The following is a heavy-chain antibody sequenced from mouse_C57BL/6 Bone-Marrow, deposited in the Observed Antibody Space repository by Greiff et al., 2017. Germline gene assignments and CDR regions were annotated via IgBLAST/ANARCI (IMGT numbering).Heavy chain of an antibody. CDR2: ISDGGSYT. CDR1: GFTFSSYA. Sequence: EVHLVESGGGLVKPGGSLKLSCAASGFTFSSYAMSWVRQTPEKRLEWVATISDGGSYTYYPDNVKGRFTISRDNAKNNLYLQMSHLKSEDTAMYYCAKGRAGSPWFAYWGQGTLVTVSA. J-gene: IGHJ3*01. D-gene: IGHD1-1*01. V-gene: IGHV5-4*01. CDR3: AKGRAGSPWFAY.